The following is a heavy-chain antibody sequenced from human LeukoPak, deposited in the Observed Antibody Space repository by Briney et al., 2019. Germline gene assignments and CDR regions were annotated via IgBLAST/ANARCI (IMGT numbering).Heavy chain of an antibody. CDR1: GFTFSSYW. V-gene: IGHV3-74*01. CDR2: INSDGSRT. J-gene: IGHJ4*02. D-gene: IGHD4-11*01. Sequence: GGSLRLSCAASGFTFSSYWMHWVRQAPGKGLMWVSRINSDGSRTTYADSVRGRFTISRDNAKSTLYLQMNSLRAEDTAVYYCARVRDDYTYFDCWGQGTLVTISS. CDR3: ARVRDDYTYFDC.